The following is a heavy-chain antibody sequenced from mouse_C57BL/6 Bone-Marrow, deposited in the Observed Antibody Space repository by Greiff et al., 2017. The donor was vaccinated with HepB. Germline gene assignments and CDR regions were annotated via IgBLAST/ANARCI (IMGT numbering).Heavy chain of an antibody. CDR2: ISNLAYSI. CDR1: GFTFSDYG. V-gene: IGHV5-15*01. CDR3: AREAHYDYLYYAMDY. D-gene: IGHD2-4*01. Sequence: EVQVVESGGGLVQPGGSLKLSCAASGFTFSDYGMAWVRQAPRKGPEWVAFISNLAYSIYYADTVTGRFTISRENAKNTLYLEMSSLRSEDTAMYYCAREAHYDYLYYAMDYWGQGTSVTVSS. J-gene: IGHJ4*01.